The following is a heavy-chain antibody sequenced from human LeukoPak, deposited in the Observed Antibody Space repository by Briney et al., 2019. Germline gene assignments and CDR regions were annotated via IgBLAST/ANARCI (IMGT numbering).Heavy chain of an antibody. CDR2: IYHSGST. CDR3: ARDLYYYDSSGSSRRAFDI. J-gene: IGHJ3*02. Sequence: SETLSLTCTVSGVSITSYYWSWIRQPPGKGLEWIGYIYHSGSTNYNPSLKSRVTISVDTSKNEFSLKLSSVTAADTAVYYCARDLYYYDSSGSSRRAFDIWGQGTMVTVSS. CDR1: GVSITSYY. D-gene: IGHD3-22*01. V-gene: IGHV4-59*01.